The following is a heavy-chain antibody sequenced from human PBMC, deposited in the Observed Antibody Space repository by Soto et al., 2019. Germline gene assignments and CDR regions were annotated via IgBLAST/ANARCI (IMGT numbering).Heavy chain of an antibody. J-gene: IGHJ6*03. D-gene: IGHD4-17*01. CDR2: MNPNSGNT. V-gene: IGHV1-8*01. Sequence: GASVKVSCKASGYTFTSYDINWVRQATGQGLEWMGWMNPNSGNTGYAQKFQGRVTMTRNTSISTAYMELSSLRSEDTAVYYCARYGDLNYYYYCMDVWGKGTTVTVSS. CDR1: GYTFTSYD. CDR3: ARYGDLNYYYYCMDV.